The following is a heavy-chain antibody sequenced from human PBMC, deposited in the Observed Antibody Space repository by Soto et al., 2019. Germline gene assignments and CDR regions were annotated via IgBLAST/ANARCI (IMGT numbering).Heavy chain of an antibody. V-gene: IGHV3-23*01. CDR3: AKDLVVEQHSHFDY. D-gene: IGHD2-15*01. CDR2: ISGSGGST. CDR1: GFTFSSYA. Sequence: GGSLRLSCAASGFTFSSYAMSWVRQAPGKGLEWVSAISGSGGSTYYADSVKGRFTIPRDNSKNTLYLQMNSLRAEDTAVYYCAKDLVVEQHSHFDYWGQGTLVTVSP. J-gene: IGHJ4*02.